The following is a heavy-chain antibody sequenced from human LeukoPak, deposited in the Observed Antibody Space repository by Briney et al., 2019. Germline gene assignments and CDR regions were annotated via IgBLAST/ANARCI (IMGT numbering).Heavy chain of an antibody. CDR1: GGSFSSFY. D-gene: IGHD2-15*01. CDR2: IYSTGGT. CDR3: ARHVLSCRGRSCYPNWFDS. J-gene: IGHJ5*01. V-gene: IGHV4-59*08. Sequence: SETLSLTCAVYGGSFSSFYWSWIRQPPGKGLEWIGYIYSTGGTTHNPSLKSRVTLSVDTSKNQLSLSLRSVTAADTALYFCARHVLSCRGRSCYPNWFDSWGQGILVTVSS.